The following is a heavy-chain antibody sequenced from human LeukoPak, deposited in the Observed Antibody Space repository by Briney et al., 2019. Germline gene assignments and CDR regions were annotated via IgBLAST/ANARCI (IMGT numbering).Heavy chain of an antibody. CDR2: IYYSGST. V-gene: IGHV4-59*01. J-gene: IGHJ3*02. CDR1: GGSISSYY. CDR3: AREVLGYDSSGSDAFDI. Sequence: SETLSLTCTVSGGSISSYYWSWIRQPPGKGPEWIGYIYYSGSTNYNPSPKGRATISVDTFRNQFSLKVSSVTGADTAVYYCAREVLGYDSSGSDAFDIWGQGTMVTVSS. D-gene: IGHD3-22*01.